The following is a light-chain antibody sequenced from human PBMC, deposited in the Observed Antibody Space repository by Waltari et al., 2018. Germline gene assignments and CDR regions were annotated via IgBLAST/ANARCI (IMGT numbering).Light chain of an antibody. Sequence: VLTQPPSASGTPGQRVTISCSGRSPNLGTNTVTWYQQPPGTAPKLLMYNTNQRPSGVPDRFSGSKSGTSASLAISGLQSEDEADYYCATWDGSLNGPYVFGTGTKVTVL. CDR1: SPNLGTNT. J-gene: IGLJ1*01. CDR3: ATWDGSLNGPYV. V-gene: IGLV1-44*01. CDR2: NTN.